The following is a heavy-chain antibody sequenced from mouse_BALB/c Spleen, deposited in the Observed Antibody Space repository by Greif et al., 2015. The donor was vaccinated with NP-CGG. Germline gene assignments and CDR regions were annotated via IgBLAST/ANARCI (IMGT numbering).Heavy chain of an antibody. D-gene: IGHD4-1*02. V-gene: IGHV1S81*02. J-gene: IGHJ4*01. Sequence: QVQLKQSGAELVKPGASVKLSCKASGYTLTSYWMHWVKQRPGQGLEWIGEINPSNGRTNYNEKFKSKATLTVDKSSSTAYMQLSSLTSEDSAVYYCAQLGPYAMDYWGQGTSVTVSS. CDR2: INPSNGRT. CDR1: GYTLTSYW. CDR3: AQLGPYAMDY.